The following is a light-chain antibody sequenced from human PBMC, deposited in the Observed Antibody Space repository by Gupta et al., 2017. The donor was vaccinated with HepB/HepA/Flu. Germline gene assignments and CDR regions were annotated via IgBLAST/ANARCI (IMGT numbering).Light chain of an antibody. V-gene: IGKV3-11*01. CDR2: DAS. J-gene: IGKJ3*01. CDR1: QSVRNF. CDR3: QQRSNWNYPLT. Sequence: TQSPATLSLSPGERATLSCRASQSVRNFLAWYQQKPGQAPRLLIYDASNRATGIPARFSGSGAGTDFTLTISSLEPEDFAIYYCQQRSNWNYPLTFGHGTKVDIK.